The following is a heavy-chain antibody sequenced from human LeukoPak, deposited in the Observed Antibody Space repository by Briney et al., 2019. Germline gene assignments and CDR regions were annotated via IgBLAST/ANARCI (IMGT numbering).Heavy chain of an antibody. CDR1: GFTFSSYG. J-gene: IGHJ4*02. CDR2: IWYDGSNR. V-gene: IGHV3-33*01. CDR3: ARADDMTTVTRGGSDY. D-gene: IGHD4-17*01. Sequence: GGFLRLSCAASGFTFSSYGMHWVRQAPGKGLEWVAVIWYDGSNRYYVDSVKGRFSISRDNSKNTLYLQMNSLRAEDTAVYYCARADDMTTVTRGGSDYWGQGTLVTVSS.